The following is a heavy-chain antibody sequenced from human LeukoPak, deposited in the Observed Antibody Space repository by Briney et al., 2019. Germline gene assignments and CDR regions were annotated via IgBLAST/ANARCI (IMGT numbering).Heavy chain of an antibody. Sequence: ASVKASCKASGYTFTSYGISWVRQAPGQGLEWMGWISAYNGNTNYAQKLKGRVTMTTDTSTSTAYMELRSLRSDDTAVYYCARVEGLLHYYYGMDVWGQGTTVTVSS. CDR1: GYTFTSYG. J-gene: IGHJ6*02. CDR2: ISAYNGNT. V-gene: IGHV1-18*01. CDR3: ARVEGLLHYYYGMDV. D-gene: IGHD2-21*01.